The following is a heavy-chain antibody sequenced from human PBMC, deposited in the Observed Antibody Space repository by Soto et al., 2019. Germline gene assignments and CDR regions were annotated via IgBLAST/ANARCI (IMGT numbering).Heavy chain of an antibody. CDR3: ARWAFGTNDWYFGALDF. J-gene: IGHJ3*01. CDR1: GYTYTNFG. V-gene: IGHV1-18*04. Sequence: ASVKVACKASGYTYTNFGVSWVRQTNRQGPVWMGWISTSNGNTNSGQNFQDRVTMSTDTSTTTAYMELRSLTSDDTAMYFCARWAFGTNDWYFGALDFWGQGTMVTVSS. D-gene: IGHD3-9*01. CDR2: ISTSNGNT.